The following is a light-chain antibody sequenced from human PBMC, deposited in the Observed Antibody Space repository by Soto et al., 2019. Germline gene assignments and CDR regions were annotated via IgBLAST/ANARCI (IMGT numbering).Light chain of an antibody. V-gene: IGKV1-9*01. Sequence: IQLTQSPSSLSASVGARVTITCSASQGIITYLAWYQQKPGKAPKLLIYGASTLQSGVPSRFGGSGSWTDFTLTVSSLQPEDFATYYCQQLFMYPPTLGPGTKVYSK. CDR3: QQLFMYPPT. CDR2: GAS. J-gene: IGKJ3*01. CDR1: QGIITY.